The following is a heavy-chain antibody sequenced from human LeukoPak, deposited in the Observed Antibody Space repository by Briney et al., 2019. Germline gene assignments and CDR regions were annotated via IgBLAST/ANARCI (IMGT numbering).Heavy chain of an antibody. CDR3: ASSQLSRDGYNPIDY. D-gene: IGHD5-24*01. CDR1: GFTFSSYA. V-gene: IGHV3-23*01. CDR2: ISGSGGST. Sequence: GGSLRLSCAASGFTFSSYAMSWVRQAPGKGLEWVSAISGSGGSTYYADSVKGRFTISRDNSKDTLYLQMNSLRAEDTAVYYCASSQLSRDGYNPIDYWGQGTLVTASS. J-gene: IGHJ4*02.